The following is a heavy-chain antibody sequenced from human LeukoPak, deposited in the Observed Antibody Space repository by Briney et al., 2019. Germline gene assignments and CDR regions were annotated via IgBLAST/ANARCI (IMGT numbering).Heavy chain of an antibody. CDR3: AIGKWDLLARY. CDR1: GYTFTDYY. Sequence: GASVKISCKASGYTFTDYYIHWVQQAPGKGLKWMGRVDPEDAETIYAEKFQGRLTITTDTSTDTAYMDMSSLTSEDTAVYYCAIGKWDLLARYXXQGTLITVSS. J-gene: IGHJ4*02. V-gene: IGHV1-69-2*01. D-gene: IGHD1-26*01. CDR2: VDPEDAET.